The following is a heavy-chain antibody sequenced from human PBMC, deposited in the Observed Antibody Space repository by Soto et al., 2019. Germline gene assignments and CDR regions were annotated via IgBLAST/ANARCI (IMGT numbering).Heavy chain of an antibody. CDR1: GGTFSSYA. D-gene: IGHD2-8*01. CDR2: IIPIFGTA. V-gene: IGHV1-69*01. J-gene: IGHJ3*02. Sequence: QVQLVQSGAEVKKPGSSVKVSCKASGGTFSSYAISWVRQAPGQGLEWMGGIIPIFGTANYAQKFQGRVTITADESTITAYMELSSLRSEDTAVYYCAREETMVYGTTSSAFDIWGQGTMVTVSS. CDR3: AREETMVYGTTSSAFDI.